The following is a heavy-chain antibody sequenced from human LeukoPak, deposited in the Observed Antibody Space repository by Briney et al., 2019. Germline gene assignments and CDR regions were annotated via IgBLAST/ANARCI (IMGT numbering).Heavy chain of an antibody. V-gene: IGHV4-59*08. J-gene: IGHJ2*01. CDR1: GGSISSYY. CDR3: ARFTYERSDWYFDL. CDR2: IYYSGST. Sequence: KPSETLSLTCTVSGGSISSYYWSWIRQPPGKGLERIGYIYYSGSTNYNPSLKSRVTISVDTSKNQLSLKLSSVTAADTAVYYCARFTYERSDWYFDLWGRGTLVTVSS. D-gene: IGHD5-12*01.